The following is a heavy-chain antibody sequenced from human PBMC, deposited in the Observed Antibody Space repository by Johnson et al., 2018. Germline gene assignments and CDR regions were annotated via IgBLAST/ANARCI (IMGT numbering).Heavy chain of an antibody. D-gene: IGHD4-17*01. J-gene: IGHJ4*02. CDR1: GFTFSSYG. CDR3: ARPKEPTLTTSDYVDY. Sequence: QVQLVQSGGGVVQPGRSLRLSCAASGFTFSSYGMHWVRQAPGKGLEWVAVISYDGSNKYYADSVKGRFTISRDNSKNTLYLQMNSLRAEDTAVYYCARPKEPTLTTSDYVDYWGRGTRVTVSS. V-gene: IGHV3-30*03. CDR2: ISYDGSNK.